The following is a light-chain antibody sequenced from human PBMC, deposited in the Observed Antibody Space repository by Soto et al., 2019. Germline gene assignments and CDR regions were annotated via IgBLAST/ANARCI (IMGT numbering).Light chain of an antibody. Sequence: QSVLAQPASVSGSPGQSITISCTGGSSDIGGYNYVSWYQQHPGRAPRLLILEVTNRPSGVPDRFSGSKSGNTASLIIRGLQAADEADYFCSSYSSKTTPYVFGTGTKLTVL. CDR3: SSYSSKTTPYV. J-gene: IGLJ1*01. CDR2: EVT. CDR1: SSDIGGYNY. V-gene: IGLV2-14*01.